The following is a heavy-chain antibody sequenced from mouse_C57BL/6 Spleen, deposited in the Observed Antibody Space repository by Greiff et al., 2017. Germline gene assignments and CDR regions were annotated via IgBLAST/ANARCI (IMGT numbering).Heavy chain of an antibody. V-gene: IGHV1-50*01. CDR2: IDPSDSYT. J-gene: IGHJ4*01. CDR3: ARVRGNYAMDY. CDR1: GYTFTSYW. Sequence: QVQLQQPGAELVKPGASVKLSCKASGYTFTSYWMQWVKQRPGQGLEWIGEIDPSDSYTNYNQKFKGKATLTVDTSSSTAYMQLSSLTSEDSAVYYCARVRGNYAMDYWGQGTSVTVSS.